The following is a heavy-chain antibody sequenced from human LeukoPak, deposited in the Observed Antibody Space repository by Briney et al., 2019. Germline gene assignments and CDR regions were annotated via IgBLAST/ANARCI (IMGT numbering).Heavy chain of an antibody. Sequence: GGSLRLSCAASGFTFISYGMSWVRQAPGKGLEWVSLISGSGSSTYYADSVKGRFTISRDNSKNTLYLQMNSLRAEDTAVYYCAKVLYGDFDAFDMWGQGTKVTVSS. D-gene: IGHD4-17*01. CDR3: AKVLYGDFDAFDM. CDR2: ISGSGSST. V-gene: IGHV3-23*01. CDR1: GFTFISYG. J-gene: IGHJ3*02.